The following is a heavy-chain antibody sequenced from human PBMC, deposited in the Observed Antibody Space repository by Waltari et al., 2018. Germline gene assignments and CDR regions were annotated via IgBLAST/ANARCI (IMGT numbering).Heavy chain of an antibody. V-gene: IGHV1-3*01. CDR2: INAGNGNT. CDR3: ARGPQTTVKTHY. Sequence: QVQLVQSGAEVKKPGASVKVSCKASGYTFTSYAMHWVRQAPGQRLEWMGWINAGNGNTKYSQKFQGRVTITRDTSASTAYMELNSLRAEDTAVYYCARGPQTTVKTHYWGQGTLVTVSS. J-gene: IGHJ4*02. D-gene: IGHD4-17*01. CDR1: GYTFTSYA.